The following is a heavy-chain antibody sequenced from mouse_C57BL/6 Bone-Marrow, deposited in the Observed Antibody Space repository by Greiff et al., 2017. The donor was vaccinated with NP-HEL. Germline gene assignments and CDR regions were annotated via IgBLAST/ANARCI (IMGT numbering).Heavy chain of an antibody. V-gene: IGHV14-4*01. CDR1: GFNITDDY. CDR2: IDPENGDT. CDR3: TTTSAYYSNYVGFAY. Sequence: VQLQQSGAELVRPGASVKLSCTASGFNITDDYMHWVKQRPEQGLEWIGWIDPENGDTEYASEFQGKATITADTSSNTAYLQLSSLTSEDTAVYYCTTTSAYYSNYVGFAYWGQGTLVTVSA. J-gene: IGHJ3*01. D-gene: IGHD2-5*01.